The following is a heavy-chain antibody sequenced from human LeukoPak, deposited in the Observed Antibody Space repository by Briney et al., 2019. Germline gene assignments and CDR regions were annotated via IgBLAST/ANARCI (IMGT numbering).Heavy chain of an antibody. V-gene: IGHV4-34*01. J-gene: IGHJ4*02. CDR3: ARAHGSGGDYFDY. CDR1: GGSFNDYY. D-gene: IGHD5-12*01. CDR2: INHSGRT. Sequence: SSETLSLTCAVYGGSFNDYYWSWIRQPPGKGLEWIGEINHSGRTNYNPSLKSRVTISVDTSKNQFSLKQSSVTAADTAVYYCARAHGSGGDYFDYWGQGTLVTVSS.